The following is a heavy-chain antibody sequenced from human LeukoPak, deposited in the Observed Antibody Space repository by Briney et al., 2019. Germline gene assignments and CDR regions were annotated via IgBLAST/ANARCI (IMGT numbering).Heavy chain of an antibody. CDR2: INHSGST. V-gene: IGHV4-34*01. CDR1: GGSFSGYY. D-gene: IGHD3-10*01. CDR3: ARVAYGSGSSNWFDP. J-gene: IGHJ5*02. Sequence: SETLSLTCAVYGGSFSGYYWSWIRQPPGKGLEWIGEINHSGSTNYNPSLKSRVTISVDTSKNQFSLKLSSVTAADTAVYYCARVAYGSGSSNWFDPWGQGTLVTVSS.